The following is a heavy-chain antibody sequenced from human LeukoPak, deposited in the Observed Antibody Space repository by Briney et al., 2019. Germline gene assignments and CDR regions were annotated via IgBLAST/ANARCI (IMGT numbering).Heavy chain of an antibody. Sequence: SETLSLTCTVSGGSISSYYWSWIRQPAGKGLEWIGRIYTSGSTNYNPSLKSRVTMSVDTSKNQFSLKLSSVTAADTAVYYCARDEGITIFGVVTDDAFDIWGQGTMVTVFS. V-gene: IGHV4-4*07. CDR2: IYTSGST. CDR3: ARDEGITIFGVVTDDAFDI. CDR1: GGSISSYY. J-gene: IGHJ3*02. D-gene: IGHD3-3*01.